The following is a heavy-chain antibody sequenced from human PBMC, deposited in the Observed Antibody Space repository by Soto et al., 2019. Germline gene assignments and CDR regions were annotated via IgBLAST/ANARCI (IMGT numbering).Heavy chain of an antibody. V-gene: IGHV1-69*01. Sequence: QVQLVQSGAEVKKPGSSVKVSCKASGGTFSSYAISWVPQAPGQGLEWMGGIIPIFGTANYAQKFQGRVTITADESTSTAYMELSSLRSEDTAVYYCARDKVGYYDSSGYYRVSVPPDYYYGMDVWGQGTTVTVSS. CDR3: ARDKVGYYDSSGYYRVSVPPDYYYGMDV. D-gene: IGHD3-22*01. CDR1: GGTFSSYA. CDR2: IIPIFGTA. J-gene: IGHJ6*02.